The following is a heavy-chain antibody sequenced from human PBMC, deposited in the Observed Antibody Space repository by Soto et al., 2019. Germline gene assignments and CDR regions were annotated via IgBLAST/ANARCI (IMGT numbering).Heavy chain of an antibody. Sequence: GGSLRLSCAASGFTFSSYAMSWVRQAPGKGLEWVSAISGSGGSTYYADSVKGRFTISRDNSKNTLYLQMNSLRAEDTAVYYCARRITMVRGPYYYYAMDVWGQGTTVTVS. D-gene: IGHD3-10*01. J-gene: IGHJ6*02. V-gene: IGHV3-23*01. CDR3: ARRITMVRGPYYYYAMDV. CDR1: GFTFSSYA. CDR2: ISGSGGST.